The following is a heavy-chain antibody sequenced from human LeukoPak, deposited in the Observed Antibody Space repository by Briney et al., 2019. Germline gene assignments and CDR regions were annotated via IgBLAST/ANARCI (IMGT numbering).Heavy chain of an antibody. CDR1: GFTFSSYG. J-gene: IGHJ6*03. V-gene: IGHV3-33*07. CDR3: ARVVQDYDFWSGLLGGMDV. D-gene: IGHD3-3*01. CDR2: LGYDETNK. Sequence: PGGSLRLSCAASGFTFSSYGMYWVRQAPGKGLEWVAVLGYDETNKHYAESVKGRFTISRDNSKNTLYLQMNSLRGEDTAVYYCARVVQDYDFWSGLLGGMDVWGKGTTVTVSS.